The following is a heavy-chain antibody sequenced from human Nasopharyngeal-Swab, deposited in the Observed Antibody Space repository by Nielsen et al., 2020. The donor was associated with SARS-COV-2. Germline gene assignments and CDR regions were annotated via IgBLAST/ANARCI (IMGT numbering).Heavy chain of an antibody. CDR3: ARGPWFGELYYFDY. V-gene: IGHV4-34*01. Sequence: SETLSLTCAVYGGSSSGYYWSWIRQPPGKGLEWIGEINHSGSTNYNPSLKSRVTISVDTSKNQFSLKLSSVTAADTAVYYCARGPWFGELYYFDYWGQGTLVTVSS. D-gene: IGHD3-10*01. CDR2: INHSGST. J-gene: IGHJ4*02. CDR1: GGSSSGYY.